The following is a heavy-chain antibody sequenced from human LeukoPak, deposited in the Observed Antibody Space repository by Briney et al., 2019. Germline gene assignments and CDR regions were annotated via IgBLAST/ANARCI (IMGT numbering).Heavy chain of an antibody. Sequence: GGSLRLSCAASGFTVSSNYMSWVRQAPGKGLEWVSVIYSGGSTYYADSVKGRFAISRDNSKNTLYLQMNSLRAEDTAVYYCARDQGSSGYDYWGQGTLVTVSS. J-gene: IGHJ4*02. CDR3: ARDQGSSGYDY. CDR2: IYSGGST. V-gene: IGHV3-53*01. CDR1: GFTVSSNY. D-gene: IGHD3-22*01.